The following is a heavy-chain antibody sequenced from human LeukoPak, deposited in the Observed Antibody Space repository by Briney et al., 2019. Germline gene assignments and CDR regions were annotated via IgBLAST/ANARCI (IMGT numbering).Heavy chain of an antibody. CDR2: ISSSGSTI. V-gene: IGHV3-48*04. D-gene: IGHD2-2*01. CDR1: GFTFSSYS. Sequence: PGGSLRLSCAASGFTFSSYSMNWVRQAPGKGLEWVSYISSSGSTIYYADSVKGRFTISRDNAKNSLYLQMNSLRAEDTAVYYCARDSTYCSSTSCYYYGMDVWGQGTTVTVSS. CDR3: ARDSTYCSSTSCYYYGMDV. J-gene: IGHJ6*02.